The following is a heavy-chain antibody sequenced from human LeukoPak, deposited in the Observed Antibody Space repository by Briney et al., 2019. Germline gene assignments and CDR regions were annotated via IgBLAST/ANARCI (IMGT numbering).Heavy chain of an antibody. Sequence: PGGSLRLSCAASGFTFSDYYMGWIRQAPGKGLEWVSYISSSGSTIYYADSVKGRFTISRDNAKNSLYLQMNSLRAEDTAVYYCARDRDTAMVYFDYWGQGTLVTVSS. V-gene: IGHV3-11*01. J-gene: IGHJ4*02. CDR2: ISSSGSTI. D-gene: IGHD5-18*01. CDR1: GFTFSDYY. CDR3: ARDRDTAMVYFDY.